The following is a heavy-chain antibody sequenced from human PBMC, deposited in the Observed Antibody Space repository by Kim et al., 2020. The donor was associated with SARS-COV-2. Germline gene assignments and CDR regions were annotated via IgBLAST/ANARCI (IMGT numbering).Heavy chain of an antibody. CDR2: IIPIFGTA. V-gene: IGHV1-69*13. CDR3: ARVQQWLEYYFDY. Sequence: SVKVSCKASGGTFSSYAISWVRQAPGQGLEWMGGIIPIFGTANYAQKFQGRVTITADESTSTAYMELSSLRSEDTAVYYCARVQQWLEYYFDYWGQGTLVTVSS. D-gene: IGHD6-19*01. CDR1: GGTFSSYA. J-gene: IGHJ4*02.